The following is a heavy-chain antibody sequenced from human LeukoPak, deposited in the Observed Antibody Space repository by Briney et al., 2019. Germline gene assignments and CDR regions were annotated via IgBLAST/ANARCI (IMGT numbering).Heavy chain of an antibody. J-gene: IGHJ1*01. D-gene: IGHD2-15*01. V-gene: IGHV3-74*01. Sequence: GGSLRLSCAASGFTFSSYWMHWVRQAPGNGLVWVSRINSDGSSTSYADSVKGRFTISRDNAKNTLYLQMNSLRAEDTAVYYCASGYCSGGSCYLEYFQHWGQGTLVTVSS. CDR1: GFTFSSYW. CDR2: INSDGSST. CDR3: ASGYCSGGSCYLEYFQH.